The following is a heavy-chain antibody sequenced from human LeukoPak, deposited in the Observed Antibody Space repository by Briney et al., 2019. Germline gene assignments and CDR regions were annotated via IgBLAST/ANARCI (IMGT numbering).Heavy chain of an antibody. V-gene: IGHV4-59*01. CDR2: IYYSGSA. CDR3: ARAGGVKTAALDLDY. J-gene: IGHJ4*02. CDR1: GGSISSYY. Sequence: SETLSLTCTVSGGSISSYYWSWIRQPPGRGLEWIGNIYYSGSANHNPSLKSRVTISRDTSKNQFSLKLTSVTTADTAVYYCARAGGVKTAALDLDYWGQGTLVTVSS. D-gene: IGHD6-25*01.